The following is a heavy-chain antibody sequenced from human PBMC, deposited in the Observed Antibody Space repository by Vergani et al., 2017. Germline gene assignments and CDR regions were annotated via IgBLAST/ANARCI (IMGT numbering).Heavy chain of an antibody. CDR3: ASDAYYYVSSGYYDY. CDR1: GYTFTGYY. Sequence: QVQLVQSGAEVKKPGASVKVSCKASGYTFTGYYMHWVRQAPGQGLEWMGWINPNSGGTNYAQKFQGRVTMTRDTSISTAYMELSRLRSDDTDVYYCASDAYYYVSSGYYDYWGQGPLVTVSS. J-gene: IGHJ4*02. V-gene: IGHV1-2*02. CDR2: INPNSGGT. D-gene: IGHD3-22*01.